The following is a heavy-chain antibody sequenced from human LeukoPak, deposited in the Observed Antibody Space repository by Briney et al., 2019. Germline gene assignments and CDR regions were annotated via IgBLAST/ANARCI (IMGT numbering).Heavy chain of an antibody. D-gene: IGHD6-13*01. J-gene: IGHJ4*02. CDR3: ARHQRYSSRALAY. Sequence: PSETLSLTCTVSGGSISSYYWSWIRQPPGKGLEWIGYIYTSGSTNYNPSLKSRVTISVAPPKNQFSLKLSSVTAADTAVYYCARHQRYSSRALAYWGQGTLVTVSS. CDR2: IYTSGST. CDR1: GGSISSYY. V-gene: IGHV4-4*09.